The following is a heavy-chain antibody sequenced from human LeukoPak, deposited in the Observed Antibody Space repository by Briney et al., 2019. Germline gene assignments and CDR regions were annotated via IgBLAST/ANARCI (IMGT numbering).Heavy chain of an antibody. D-gene: IGHD3-22*01. J-gene: IGHJ4*02. Sequence: GGSLRLSCAASGFTFGAYWMTWVRQAPGKGLEWVANLNQDGSEKYYVDSVKGRFTISRDNAKNSLYLQMNSLRAEDTAVYYCARDDSSGYFDYWGQGTLVTVSS. CDR3: ARDDSSGYFDY. CDR1: GFTFGAYW. CDR2: LNQDGSEK. V-gene: IGHV3-7*01.